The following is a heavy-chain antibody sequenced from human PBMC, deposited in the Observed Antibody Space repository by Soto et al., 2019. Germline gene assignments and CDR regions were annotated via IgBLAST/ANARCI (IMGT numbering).Heavy chain of an antibody. V-gene: IGHV4-59*01. J-gene: IGHJ4*02. Sequence: SETLSLTCAVSGASISSYYWSWIRQPPGKGLEWIGYIYDSGSTNYNPSLKSRVTISVGTSKNQFSLKLSSVTAADTAVYYCARGPSGDKVDSWGQGTLVTVSS. CDR1: GASISSYY. CDR2: IYDSGST. D-gene: IGHD1-26*01. CDR3: ARGPSGDKVDS.